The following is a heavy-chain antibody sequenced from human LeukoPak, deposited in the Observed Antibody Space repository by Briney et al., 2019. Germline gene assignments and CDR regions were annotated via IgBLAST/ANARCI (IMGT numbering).Heavy chain of an antibody. Sequence: GGSLRLSCAASGFTFSSYGMHWVRQAPGKGLEWVAVISYDGSNKYYADSVKGRFTISRDNSKNTLYLQMNSLRAEDTAVYYCAKGPDIVVVVAATPNYYMDVWGKGTTVTASS. D-gene: IGHD2-15*01. J-gene: IGHJ6*03. CDR3: AKGPDIVVVVAATPNYYMDV. CDR1: GFTFSSYG. V-gene: IGHV3-30*18. CDR2: ISYDGSNK.